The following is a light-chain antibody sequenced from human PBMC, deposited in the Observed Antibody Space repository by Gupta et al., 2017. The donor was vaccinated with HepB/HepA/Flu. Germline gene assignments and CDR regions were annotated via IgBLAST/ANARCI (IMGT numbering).Light chain of an antibody. V-gene: IGKV4-1*01. J-gene: IGKJ4*01. CDR2: WAS. CDR3: HQDYNIIT. CDR1: QSLLYRSSNKNC. Sequence: DIVMTQSPDSLAVSLGERATINCKSSQSLLYRSSNKNCLAWYQLKPGQPPKLLISWASTREYGVPDRFSGSGSGTEFTLTSRSREAEDVAIYYWHQDYNIITFGGGTKVEIK.